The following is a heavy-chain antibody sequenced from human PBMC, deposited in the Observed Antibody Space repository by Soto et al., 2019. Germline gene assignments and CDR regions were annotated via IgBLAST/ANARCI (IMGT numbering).Heavy chain of an antibody. Sequence: GESLKIPWKGSGYSFNSYWNGWVRQMPGKGLEWMGIIYPGDSDTRYRPSFQGQVTISADKSISTAYLQWSSLKASDTAMYYCASLAYCGGDCYYDAFDIWGQGTMVTVSS. CDR3: ASLAYCGGDCYYDAFDI. CDR2: IYPGDSDT. J-gene: IGHJ3*02. D-gene: IGHD2-21*02. V-gene: IGHV5-51*01. CDR1: GYSFNSYW.